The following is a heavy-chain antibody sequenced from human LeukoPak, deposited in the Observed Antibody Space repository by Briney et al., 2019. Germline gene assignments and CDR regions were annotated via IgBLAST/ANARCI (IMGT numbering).Heavy chain of an antibody. CDR1: GGSISSYY. V-gene: IGHV4-59*08. D-gene: IGHD2-15*01. J-gene: IGHJ5*02. Sequence: ETLSLTCTVSGGSISSYYWTWIRQPPGKGLEWIGYRDNSGSTNYNPSLKSRVTISLDTSKNQFSLRLSSVTAADTAVYYCARHPSLSYCSGGSCWFDPWGQGTLVTVSS. CDR2: RDNSGST. CDR3: ARHPSLSYCSGGSCWFDP.